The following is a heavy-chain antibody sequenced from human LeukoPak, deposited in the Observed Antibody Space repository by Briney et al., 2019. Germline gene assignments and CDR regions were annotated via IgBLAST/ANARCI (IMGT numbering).Heavy chain of an antibody. CDR2: IYYSGST. CDR1: GGSISSSSYY. CDR3: ARRLRDYYDSSGYYVPSYFDY. V-gene: IGHV4-39*01. D-gene: IGHD3-22*01. Sequence: PSETLSLTCTVSGGSISSSSYYWGWIRQPPGKGLEWIGSIYYSGSTYYNPSLKSRVTISVDTSKNQFSLKLSSVTAADTAVYYCARRLRDYYDSSGYYVPSYFDYWGRGTLVTVSS. J-gene: IGHJ4*02.